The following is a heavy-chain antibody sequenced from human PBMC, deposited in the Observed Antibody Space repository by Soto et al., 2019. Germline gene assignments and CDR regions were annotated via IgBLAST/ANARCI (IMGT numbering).Heavy chain of an antibody. D-gene: IGHD3-16*02. Sequence: QVQLVQSGAEVKKPGSSVKVSCKASGGTFSSYAISWVRQAPGQGLEWMGGIIPIFGTANYAQKFQGRVTITADESTSTAYMELSSLRSEDTAVYYCARAPYDYVRGSYRYLWFDPWGQGTLVTVSS. CDR2: IIPIFGTA. CDR1: GGTFSSYA. CDR3: ARAPYDYVRGSYRYLWFDP. J-gene: IGHJ5*02. V-gene: IGHV1-69*01.